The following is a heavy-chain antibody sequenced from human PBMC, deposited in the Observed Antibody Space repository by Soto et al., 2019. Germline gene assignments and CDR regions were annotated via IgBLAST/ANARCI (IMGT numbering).Heavy chain of an antibody. CDR2: IDWDDDK. V-gene: IGHV2-70*01. Sequence: SGPTLVNPTQTLTLTCTFSGFSLSTSGMCVSWIRHPPGKALEWLALIDWDDDKYYSTSLKTRLTISKDTSKNQVVLTMTNMDPVDTATYYCARIFRGYSGYDSERTFDYWGQGTLVTVSS. J-gene: IGHJ4*02. CDR1: GFSLSTSGMC. D-gene: IGHD5-12*01. CDR3: ARIFRGYSGYDSERTFDY.